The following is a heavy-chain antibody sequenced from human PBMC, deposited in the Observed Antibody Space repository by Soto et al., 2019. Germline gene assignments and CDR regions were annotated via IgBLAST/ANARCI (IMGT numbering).Heavy chain of an antibody. CDR2: TYYRSKWYN. CDR3: ASGYYYGSGSKPPDRGDKDYYYYYYMDV. Sequence: SQTLSLTCAISGDSVSSNSAAWNWIRQSPSRGLEWLGRTYYRSKWYNDYAVSVKSRITINPDTSKNQFSLLLNSVTPEDTAVYYCASGYYYGSGSKPPDRGDKDYYYYYYMDVWGKGTTVTVSS. J-gene: IGHJ6*03. CDR1: GDSVSSNSAA. V-gene: IGHV6-1*01. D-gene: IGHD3-10*01.